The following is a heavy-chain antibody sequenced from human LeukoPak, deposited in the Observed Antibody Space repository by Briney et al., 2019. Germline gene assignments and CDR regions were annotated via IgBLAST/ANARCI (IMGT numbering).Heavy chain of an antibody. CDR1: GFTFSNSA. Sequence: GGSLRLSCAASGFTFSNSAMSWVRQAPGKGLEWVSSISGSGDITNYAGSVKGRFTVSRDNSKDTLYLQMNSLRAEDTAIYYCARSNIVGDPRGTFDIWGQGTMVTVYS. CDR2: ISGSGDIT. D-gene: IGHD1-26*01. J-gene: IGHJ3*02. V-gene: IGHV3-23*01. CDR3: ARSNIVGDPRGTFDI.